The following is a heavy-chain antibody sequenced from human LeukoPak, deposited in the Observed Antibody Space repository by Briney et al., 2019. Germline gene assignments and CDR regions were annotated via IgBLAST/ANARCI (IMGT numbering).Heavy chain of an antibody. J-gene: IGHJ5*02. CDR2: ISAYNGNT. CDR1: GYTFTSYG. V-gene: IGHV1-18*01. CDR3: ARVPVERQLGDHWFDP. D-gene: IGHD3-16*01. Sequence: GASVKVSCKASGYTFTSYGISWVRQAPGQGLERMGWISAYNGNTNYAQKLQGRVTMTTDTSTSTAYMELRSLRSDDTAVYYCARVPVERQLGDHWFDPWGQGALVTVSS.